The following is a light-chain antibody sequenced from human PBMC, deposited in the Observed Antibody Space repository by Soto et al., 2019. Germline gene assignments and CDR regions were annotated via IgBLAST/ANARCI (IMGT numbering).Light chain of an antibody. CDR1: SSDIGSNNY. CDR3: SSYTTTTRL. J-gene: IGLJ3*02. Sequence: QSALTQPASVSGSPGQSITISCTGTSSDIGSNNYVSWFQRRPGKVPTLIIYEVSNRPSGVSTHFSGSKSGNTASLTISGLLPEDEAEYYCSSYTTTTRLFGGGTKVTVL. V-gene: IGLV2-14*01. CDR2: EVS.